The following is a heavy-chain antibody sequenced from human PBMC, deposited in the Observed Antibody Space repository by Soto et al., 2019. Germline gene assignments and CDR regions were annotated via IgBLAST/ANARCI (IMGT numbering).Heavy chain of an antibody. V-gene: IGHV3-23*01. Sequence: GGSLRLSCAASGFTFRNYAMNWVRQAPGKGLEWVSGISESGGSTYYADSVKGRITISRDNSKNTLHLYINSPRAEDTAVYYCAKDLGRGNPSYFDCWGQGTLVTVSS. J-gene: IGHJ4*02. CDR3: AKDLGRGNPSYFDC. CDR1: GFTFRNYA. CDR2: ISESGGST. D-gene: IGHD3-16*01.